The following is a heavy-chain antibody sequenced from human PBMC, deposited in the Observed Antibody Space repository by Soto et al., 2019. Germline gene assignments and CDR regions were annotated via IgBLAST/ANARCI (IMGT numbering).Heavy chain of an antibody. D-gene: IGHD3-22*01. V-gene: IGHV4-31*03. J-gene: IGHJ5*02. CDR3: ARTSYDSSGTAADP. CDR2: IYYSGST. CDR1: GGSISSGGYY. Sequence: QVQLQESGPGLVKPSQILSLTCTVSGGSISSGGYYWSWIRQHPGKDLEWIGYIYYSGSTYYNPSLKSRVTISVDASANQFPLKLSSVTAADTAVYYCARTSYDSSGTAADPWGQGTLVTVSS.